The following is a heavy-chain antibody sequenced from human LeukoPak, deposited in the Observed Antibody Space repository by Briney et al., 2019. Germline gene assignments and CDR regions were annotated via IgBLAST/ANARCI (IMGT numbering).Heavy chain of an antibody. CDR1: GFSVSSNY. D-gene: IGHD1-1*01. J-gene: IGHJ3*02. CDR2: IYSVGAT. CDR3: AKELIIQPTGTVAFDI. Sequence: PGGSLRLSCAASGFSVSSNYMSWVRQAPEKGLEWVSVIYSVGATYYADSVKGRFTISRDNSKNTLYLQMNSLRAEDSAVYFCAKELIIQPTGTVAFDIWGQGTMVTVSS. V-gene: IGHV3-53*01.